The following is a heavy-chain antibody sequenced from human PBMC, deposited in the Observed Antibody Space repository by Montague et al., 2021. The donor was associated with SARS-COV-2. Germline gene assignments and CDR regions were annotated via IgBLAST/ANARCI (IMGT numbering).Heavy chain of an antibody. CDR2: INHSGST. CDR3: ARGPRITMIVVVITHLWFDP. Sequence: SETLSLTCAVYGGSFSGYYLSWIRQPPGKGLELMGEINHSGSTNYNPSLNSRVTISVGTSKNQFSLKLSSVTAADTAVYYCARGPRITMIVVVITHLWFDPWGQGTLVTVSS. V-gene: IGHV4-34*01. CDR1: GGSFSGYY. J-gene: IGHJ5*02. D-gene: IGHD3-22*01.